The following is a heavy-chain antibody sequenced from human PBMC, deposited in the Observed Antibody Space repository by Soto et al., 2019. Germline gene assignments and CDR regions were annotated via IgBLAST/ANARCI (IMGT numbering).Heavy chain of an antibody. V-gene: IGHV3-72*01. J-gene: IGHJ4*01. CDR3: ARGPAAGYSYCFDY. CDR2: CGNKANSYTT. CDR1: GFTFSDHY. Sequence: GGSLRLSCAASGFTFSDHYMDWVRQATGKGLEWVGRCGNKANSYTTEYAASVKGRFTVSRDESKNSLYLQMNSLKTEDTAVYYCARGPAAGYSYCFDYWGHGTLVTVSS. D-gene: IGHD3-22*01.